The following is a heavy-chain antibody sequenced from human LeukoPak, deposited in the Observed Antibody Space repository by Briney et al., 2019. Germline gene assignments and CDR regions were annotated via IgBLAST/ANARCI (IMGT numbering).Heavy chain of an antibody. CDR2: INAGNGNT. Sequence: ASVKVSCKASGYTFTSYAMHWVRQAPGQRLEWMGWINAGNGNTKYSQKFQGRVTITRDTSASTAYMELSSLRSEDTAVYYCATTPGDYGGFRKNWFDPWGQGTLVTVSS. CDR3: ATTPGDYGGFRKNWFDP. CDR1: GYTFTSYA. D-gene: IGHD4-23*01. V-gene: IGHV1-3*01. J-gene: IGHJ5*02.